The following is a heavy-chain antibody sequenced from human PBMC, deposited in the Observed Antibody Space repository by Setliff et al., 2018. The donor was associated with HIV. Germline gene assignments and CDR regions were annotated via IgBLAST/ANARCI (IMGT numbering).Heavy chain of an antibody. CDR2: MNPNSGVS. Sequence: GASVKVSCKPSGHTFTNYDIHWMRRATGQGLEWMGWMNPNSGVSGYAQKFQGRVTMTRDTSTSTAYMELRSLTSEDTAVYYCASGKGVRGVIITGGLDVWGKGTTVTVSS. V-gene: IGHV1-8*01. J-gene: IGHJ6*04. D-gene: IGHD3-10*01. CDR1: GHTFTNYD. CDR3: ASGKGVRGVIITGGLDV.